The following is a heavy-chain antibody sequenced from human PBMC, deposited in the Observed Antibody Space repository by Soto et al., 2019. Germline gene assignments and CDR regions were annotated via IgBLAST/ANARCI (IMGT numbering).Heavy chain of an antibody. V-gene: IGHV4-31*03. CDR2: MYYTGAA. Sequence: SETVSRTCSVSGGSITTGGTYWSWARLLPGKGLELVGYMYYTGAAYYNPALKSRVTISPDPSGNRFSLKLTPATAADTAVYYCASGTFNTISFPFWRNGSPVTVSS. D-gene: IGHD1-1*01. CDR1: GGSITTGGTY. CDR3: ASGTFNTISFPF. J-gene: IGHJ6*03.